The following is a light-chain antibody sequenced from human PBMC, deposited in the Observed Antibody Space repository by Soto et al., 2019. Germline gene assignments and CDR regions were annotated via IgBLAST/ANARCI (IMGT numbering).Light chain of an antibody. V-gene: IGLV2-14*01. J-gene: IGLJ2*01. Sequence: QSALTQPASVSGSPGQSITISCTGTSSDVGGYNYVSWYQQHPGKAPKLMIYDVSNRPSGISNRFSGSKSGNTASLTISGLQAEDEADYYCSSYTSSNTLVFCGGTSSPS. CDR3: SSYTSSNTLV. CDR2: DVS. CDR1: SSDVGGYNY.